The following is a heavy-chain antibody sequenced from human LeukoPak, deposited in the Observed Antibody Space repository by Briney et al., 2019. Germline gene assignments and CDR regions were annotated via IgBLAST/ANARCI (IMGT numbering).Heavy chain of an antibody. Sequence: GGSLRLSCAASGFTFSSYGMSWVRQAPGKGLEWVSAISGSGGSTYYADSVKGRFTISRDNAKNSLYLQMNSLRAEDTAVYYWARRGTAPDYWGQGTLVTVSS. CDR1: GFTFSSYG. CDR2: ISGSGGST. J-gene: IGHJ4*02. CDR3: ARRGTAPDY. D-gene: IGHD1-1*01. V-gene: IGHV3-23*01.